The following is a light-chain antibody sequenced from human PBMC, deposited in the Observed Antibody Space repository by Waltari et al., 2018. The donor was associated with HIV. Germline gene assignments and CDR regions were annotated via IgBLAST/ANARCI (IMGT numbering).Light chain of an antibody. J-gene: IGKJ4*01. CDR2: DAS. V-gene: IGKV3-11*01. CDR3: QQRSHWPLT. Sequence: ETVLTQSPARLSLSPGERATLSCRANQSVSDFLAWYCQTPGQPPRLLIYDASTRATGTPARFSGSGSCTDFTLTISSLVPEDFAVYYCQQRSHWPLTFGGGTKVEMK. CDR1: QSVSDF.